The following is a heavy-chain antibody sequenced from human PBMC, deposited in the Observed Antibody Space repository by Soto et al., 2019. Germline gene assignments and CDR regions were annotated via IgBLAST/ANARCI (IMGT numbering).Heavy chain of an antibody. CDR3: ATEGGQGNLNAFDI. Sequence: GASVKVSCKVSGYTLTELSMHWVRHAPGKGLEWMGGFDPEDGETIYAQKFQGRVTMTEDTSTDTAYTELSSLRSEDTAVYYCATEGGQGNLNAFDIWGQGTMVTVSS. J-gene: IGHJ3*02. V-gene: IGHV1-24*01. CDR2: FDPEDGET. CDR1: GYTLTELS.